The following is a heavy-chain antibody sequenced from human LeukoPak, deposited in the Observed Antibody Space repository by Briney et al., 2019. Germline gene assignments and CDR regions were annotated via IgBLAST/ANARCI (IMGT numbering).Heavy chain of an antibody. CDR3: ARGPITLVRGVILPNYYYYNMDV. CDR2: ISVYNGNT. J-gene: IGHJ6*02. V-gene: IGHV1-18*01. CDR1: GYTFTTYD. Sequence: GASVKVSCKASGYTFTTYDINWVRQAPGQGLEWMGWISVYNGNTNYAQKLQGRVTMTTDTSPSTAYMELRSLRSDDTAVYYCARGPITLVRGVILPNYYYYNMDVWGQGTTVTVSS. D-gene: IGHD3-10*01.